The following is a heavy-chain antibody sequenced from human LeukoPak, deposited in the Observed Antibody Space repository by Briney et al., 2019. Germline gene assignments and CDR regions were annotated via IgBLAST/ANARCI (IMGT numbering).Heavy chain of an antibody. CDR1: GGSISSYY. CDR3: ARGPTILDY. CDR2: IYSSGRT. D-gene: IGHD1-26*01. J-gene: IGHJ4*02. Sequence: PSETLSLTCTVSGGSISSYYWSWIRQPAGRGPEWIGRIYSSGRTDYNPSLNSRVTMSVGTSKNQFSLILKSPTAADTAIYYCARGPTILDYWGQGILVTVSS. V-gene: IGHV4-4*07.